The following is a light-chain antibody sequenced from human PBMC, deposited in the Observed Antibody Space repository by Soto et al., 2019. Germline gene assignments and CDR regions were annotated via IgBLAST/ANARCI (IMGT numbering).Light chain of an antibody. CDR3: QQFKSYPIT. CDR2: GAS. V-gene: IGKV3-15*01. Sequence: EVVMTQSPATLSVSPGERATLSCRASQSVSSNLAWYQQKPCHAPRLLIFGASTRATGIPARFSGSGSGTEFTLTISSLQPEDFGPYYCQQFKSYPITFGQGTLLEIK. J-gene: IGKJ5*01. CDR1: QSVSSN.